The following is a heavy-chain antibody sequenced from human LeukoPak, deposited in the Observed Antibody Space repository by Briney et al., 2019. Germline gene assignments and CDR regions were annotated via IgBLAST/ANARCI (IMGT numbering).Heavy chain of an antibody. Sequence: ASVKVSCKASGYTFTSYGISWVRQAPGQGLEWMGWISAYSGNTNYAQKLQGRVTMTTDTSTSTAYMELRSLRSDDTAVYYCARVLYYDSSGYEPYYFDYWGQGTLVTVSS. CDR1: GYTFTSYG. D-gene: IGHD3-22*01. CDR3: ARVLYYDSSGYEPYYFDY. V-gene: IGHV1-18*01. CDR2: ISAYSGNT. J-gene: IGHJ4*02.